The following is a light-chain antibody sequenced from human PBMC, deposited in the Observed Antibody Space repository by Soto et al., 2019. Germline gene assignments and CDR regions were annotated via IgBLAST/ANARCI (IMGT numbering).Light chain of an antibody. Sequence: DIQMAPSPSTPSASVVDRLTIPCRASQSINNWLAWYQKKPGRAPKLLIYKASVLETVAPSRFSGTGSGTEFTLTINGLQPDDFATYYCQQYSSYSPITFGQGTRLEIK. V-gene: IGKV1-5*03. CDR2: KAS. CDR1: QSINNW. J-gene: IGKJ5*01. CDR3: QQYSSYSPIT.